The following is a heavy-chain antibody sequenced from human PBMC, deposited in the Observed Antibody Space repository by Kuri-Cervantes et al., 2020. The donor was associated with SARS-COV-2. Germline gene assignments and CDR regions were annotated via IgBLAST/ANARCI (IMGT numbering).Heavy chain of an antibody. V-gene: IGHV1-69*05. Sequence: SVKVSCKASGYTFTSYAMNWVRQAPGQGLEWMGGIIPIFGTANYAQKFQGRVTITTDESTSTAYMELSSLRSEDTAVYYCARDYYDSSGYYIFDYWGRGTLVTVSS. CDR3: ARDYYDSSGYYIFDY. CDR2: IIPIFGTA. D-gene: IGHD3-22*01. CDR1: GYTFTSYA. J-gene: IGHJ4*02.